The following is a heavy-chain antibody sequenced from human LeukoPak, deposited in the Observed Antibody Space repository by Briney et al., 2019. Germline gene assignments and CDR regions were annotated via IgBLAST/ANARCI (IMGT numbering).Heavy chain of an antibody. CDR1: GFTFSSYG. CDR3: AKVQFKPSGISMVRGVRGYYYYMDV. V-gene: IGHV3-30*02. Sequence: GGSLRLSCAASGFTFSSYGMYWVRQAPGKGLEWVAFIRFDGTNTYCADSVRGRFTISRDNSKNTLYLQMNSLRAEDTAVYYCAKVQFKPSGISMVRGVRGYYYYMDVWGKGTTVTVSS. D-gene: IGHD3-10*01. CDR2: IRFDGTNT. J-gene: IGHJ6*03.